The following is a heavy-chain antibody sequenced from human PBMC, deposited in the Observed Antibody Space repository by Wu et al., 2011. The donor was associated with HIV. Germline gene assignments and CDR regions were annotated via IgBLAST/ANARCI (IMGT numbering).Heavy chain of an antibody. CDR1: GGTFRYA. CDR3: ARSRTDYGTRYLDY. V-gene: IGHV1-2*02. J-gene: IGHJ4*02. CDR2: INPNGGGT. Sequence: QVQLVQSGAEVKKPGSSVKVSCKASGGTFRYAINWVRQAPGQGLEWMGWINPNGGGTKYAQKFQGRVTMTRDTSITTAYMELSGLRSDGTAVYYCARSRTDYGTRYLDYWGQRTLVTVSS. D-gene: IGHD4-17*01.